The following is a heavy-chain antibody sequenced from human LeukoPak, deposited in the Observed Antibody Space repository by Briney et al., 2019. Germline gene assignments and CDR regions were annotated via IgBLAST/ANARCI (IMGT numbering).Heavy chain of an antibody. CDR1: GFTFSSYA. Sequence: GGSLRLSCAASGFTFSSYAMSWVRQAPGKGLEWVSAISGSGGSTYYADSVKGRFTISRDNSKNTLYLQMNSLRAEDAAVYYCAKWLVGRYFQHWGQGTLVTVSS. CDR2: ISGSGGST. D-gene: IGHD6-19*01. V-gene: IGHV3-23*01. CDR3: AKWLVGRYFQH. J-gene: IGHJ1*01.